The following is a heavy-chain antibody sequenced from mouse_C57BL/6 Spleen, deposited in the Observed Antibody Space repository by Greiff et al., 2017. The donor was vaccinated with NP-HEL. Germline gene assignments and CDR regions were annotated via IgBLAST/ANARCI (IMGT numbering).Heavy chain of an antibody. Sequence: QVQLKESGAELARPGASVKMSCKASGYTFTSYTMHWVKQRPGQGLEWIGYINPSSGYTKYNQKFKDKATLTADKSSSTAYMQLSSLTSEDSAVYYCAREEGYDGFDYWGQGTTLTVSS. CDR2: INPSSGYT. D-gene: IGHD2-2*01. CDR1: GYTFTSYT. V-gene: IGHV1-4*01. J-gene: IGHJ2*01. CDR3: AREEGYDGFDY.